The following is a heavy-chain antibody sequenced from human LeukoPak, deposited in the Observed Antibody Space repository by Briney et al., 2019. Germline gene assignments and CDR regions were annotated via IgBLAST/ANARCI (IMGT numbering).Heavy chain of an antibody. CDR1: GGTFSSYA. CDR2: IIPIFGTA. V-gene: IGHV1-69*13. J-gene: IGHJ4*02. CDR3: ARALPRGYSYGLGYY. D-gene: IGHD5-18*01. Sequence: GASVKVSCKASGGTFSSYAISWVRQAPGQGLEWMGGIIPIFGTANYAQKFQGRVTITADESTSTAYMELSSLRSEDTAVYYCARALPRGYSYGLGYYWGQGTLVTVSS.